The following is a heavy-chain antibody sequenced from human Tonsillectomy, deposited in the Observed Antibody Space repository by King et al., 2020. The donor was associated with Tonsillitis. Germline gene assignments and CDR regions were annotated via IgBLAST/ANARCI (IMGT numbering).Heavy chain of an antibody. Sequence: QMQLQESGPGLVKPSETLSLTCTVSGGSISSFYWSWIRQPPGKGLEYMAYISYSGSTNYNPSLKNRVTISVDTSKKQFSLKLSSVTVADTAVYYCARLNFDILTGYYAFDIWGQGTMVTVSS. D-gene: IGHD3-9*01. J-gene: IGHJ3*02. V-gene: IGHV4-59*01. CDR1: GGSISSFY. CDR2: ISYSGST. CDR3: ARLNFDILTGYYAFDI.